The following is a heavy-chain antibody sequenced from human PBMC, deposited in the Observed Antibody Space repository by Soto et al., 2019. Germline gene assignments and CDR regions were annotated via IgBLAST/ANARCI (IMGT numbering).Heavy chain of an antibody. Sequence: ASVKVSCKASGYTLTIYGTGWVRQAPGQGLEWMGWISAYNGNTNYAQKLQGRVTMTTDTSTSTAYMELRSLRSDDTAVYYCARGGVDLYYYYGMDVWGQGTTVTVSS. D-gene: IGHD3-3*01. CDR3: ARGGVDLYYYYGMDV. CDR2: ISAYNGNT. V-gene: IGHV1-18*01. CDR1: GYTLTIYG. J-gene: IGHJ6*02.